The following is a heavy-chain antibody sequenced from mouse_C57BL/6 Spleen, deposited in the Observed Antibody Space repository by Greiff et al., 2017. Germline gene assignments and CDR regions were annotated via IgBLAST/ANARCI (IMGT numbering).Heavy chain of an antibody. CDR3: ALYYGCSYGY. V-gene: IGHV1-64*01. CDR1: GYTFTSYG. D-gene: IGHD1-1*01. Sequence: VQLQQPGAELVKPGASVKLSCKASGYTFTSYGMHWVKQRPGQGLEWIGMIHPNSGSTNNNETFKSKATMTVDKSSSTSYMHISRLTSEDSAVYYFALYYGCSYGYWGQGTTLTVSS. J-gene: IGHJ2*01. CDR2: IHPNSGST.